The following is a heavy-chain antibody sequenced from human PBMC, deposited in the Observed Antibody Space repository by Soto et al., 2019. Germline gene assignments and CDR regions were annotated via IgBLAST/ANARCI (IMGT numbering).Heavy chain of an antibody. V-gene: IGHV1-69*01. J-gene: IGHJ4*02. Sequence: VQLVQSGADVKKPGSSVKVSCKDSGGTFGSYAFSWVRQAPGQGLEWMGGIIPVLGASHYAQKFQGRVTITADESTSTAYMELSSLSSQDTAVYYCATALGCRSTSCTLDYWGQGTRVIVSS. D-gene: IGHD2-2*01. CDR1: GGTFGSYA. CDR3: ATALGCRSTSCTLDY. CDR2: IIPVLGAS.